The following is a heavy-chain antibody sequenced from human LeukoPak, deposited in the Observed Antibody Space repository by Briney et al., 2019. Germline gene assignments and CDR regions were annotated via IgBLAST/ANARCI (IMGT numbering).Heavy chain of an antibody. J-gene: IGHJ4*02. Sequence: PGGSLRLSCEASGFTFTSYAMHWVRQAPGKGLEWVSSISASGSGTFYTDSMNGCFTISRDNAKKTFFLQMKNLRPGDTALYYCAKGRDTSGRQNFDFWGQGTLVTVSS. CDR3: AKGRDTSGRQNFDF. CDR2: ISASGSGT. D-gene: IGHD6-19*01. V-gene: IGHV3-23*01. CDR1: GFTFTSYA.